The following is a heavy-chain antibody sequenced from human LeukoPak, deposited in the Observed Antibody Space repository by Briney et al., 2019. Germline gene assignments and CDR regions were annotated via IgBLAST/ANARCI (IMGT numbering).Heavy chain of an antibody. CDR2: ISSSSSYI. Sequence: PGGSLRLSCAASGFTFNTYTMNPVRQAPGKWLEWVSSISSSSSYINYADSVKGRFTISRDNAKNSLYLQMNSLRAEDTAVYYCARTLLWFGKRLLARFDYWGQGTLVTVSP. D-gene: IGHD3-10*01. V-gene: IGHV3-21*01. J-gene: IGHJ4*02. CDR1: GFTFNTYT. CDR3: ARTLLWFGKRLLARFDY.